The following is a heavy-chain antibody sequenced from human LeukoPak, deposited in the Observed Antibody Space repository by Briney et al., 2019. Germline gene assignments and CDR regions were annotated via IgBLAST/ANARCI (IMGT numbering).Heavy chain of an antibody. D-gene: IGHD3-22*01. J-gene: IGHJ6*02. CDR2: IIPILGIA. Sequence: ASVKVSRKASGGTFSSYAISWVRQAPGQGLEWMGRIIPILGIANYAQKFQGRVTIIADKSTSTAYMELSSLRSEDTAVYYCARYYYYDSRDSGGMDVWGQGTTVTVSS. V-gene: IGHV1-69*04. CDR3: ARYYYYDSRDSGGMDV. CDR1: GGTFSSYA.